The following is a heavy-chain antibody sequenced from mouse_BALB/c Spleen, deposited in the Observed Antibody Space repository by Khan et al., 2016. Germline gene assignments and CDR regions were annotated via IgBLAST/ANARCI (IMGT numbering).Heavy chain of an antibody. CDR3: ARALYDGYYLYFDV. V-gene: IGHV7-3*02. D-gene: IGHD2-3*01. CDR2: VRNKTNGYTK. J-gene: IGHJ1*01. Sequence: EVELVESGRGLVQPGGSLRLSCTASGYTFTDYYMSWVRQPPGEAIEWLGFVRNKTNGYTKEYSATVKGQFTISRGNSQSILYLKMNTLRAENSATYDYARALYDGYYLYFDVRGAGTTVTVSS. CDR1: GYTFTDYY.